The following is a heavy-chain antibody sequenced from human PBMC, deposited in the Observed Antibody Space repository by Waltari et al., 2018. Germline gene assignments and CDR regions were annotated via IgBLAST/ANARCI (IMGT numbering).Heavy chain of an antibody. CDR1: GFTWRACE. Sequence: EVQLVESGGGLVQSGGPLRRPCACSGFTWRACEGNWVPRAPGKGREWVSYISNRGETISYADSVKGRFTISRDKKSLYLQRNTLSAEDTAVYYCARVGRDSDLLRDYSARWYFDLWGRGTLVTVSS. D-gene: IGHD3-3*01. CDR3: ARVGRDSDLLRDYSARWYFDL. V-gene: IGHV3-48*03. J-gene: IGHJ2*01. CDR2: ISNRGETI.